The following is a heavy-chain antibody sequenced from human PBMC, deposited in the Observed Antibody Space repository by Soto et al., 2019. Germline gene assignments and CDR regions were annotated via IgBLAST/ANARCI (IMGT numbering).Heavy chain of an antibody. Sequence: ASVKVSCKASGGTFSSYTISWVRQAPGQGLEWMGRIIPILGIANYAQKFQGRVTITADKSTSTAYMELSSLRSEDTAVYYCARGQGGYDSAFYDHWGQGTLVTGSS. CDR2: IIPILGIA. CDR1: GGTFSSYT. CDR3: ARGQGGYDSAFYDH. J-gene: IGHJ5*02. D-gene: IGHD5-12*01. V-gene: IGHV1-69*02.